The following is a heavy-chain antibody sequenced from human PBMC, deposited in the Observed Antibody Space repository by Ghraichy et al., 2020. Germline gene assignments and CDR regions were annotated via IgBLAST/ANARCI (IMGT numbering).Heavy chain of an antibody. CDR2: ISNTGERP. D-gene: IGHD4-17*01. CDR3: AKDRFSDYGGVYDY. Sequence: GESLRLSCAASGFTFTTYAMTWVRQAPGKGLEWVSGISNTGERPYYADSVKGRFTISRDNSKNTVYLQMNGLRAEDTALYYCAKDRFSDYGGVYDYWGQGTVVTVSS. J-gene: IGHJ4*02. CDR1: GFTFTTYA. V-gene: IGHV3-23*01.